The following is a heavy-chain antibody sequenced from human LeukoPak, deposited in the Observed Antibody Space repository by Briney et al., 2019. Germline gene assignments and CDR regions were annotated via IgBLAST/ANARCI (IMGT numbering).Heavy chain of an antibody. Sequence: PGGSLRLSCAASGFTFSSYSMNWVRQAPGKGLEWVSAISGSGGSTYYADSVKGRFTISRDNSKNTLYLQMNSLRAEDTAVYYCAKGRQLVRWFDPWGQGTLVTVSS. D-gene: IGHD6-6*01. CDR2: ISGSGGST. J-gene: IGHJ5*02. CDR3: AKGRQLVRWFDP. V-gene: IGHV3-23*01. CDR1: GFTFSSYS.